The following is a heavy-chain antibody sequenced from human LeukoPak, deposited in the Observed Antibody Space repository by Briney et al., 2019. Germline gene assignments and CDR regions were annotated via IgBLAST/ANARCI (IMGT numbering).Heavy chain of an antibody. CDR2: ISYSSSHT. CDR1: GFTFSDYY. CDR3: ARHGLYDSSAYWTFQH. Sequence: GGSLRLSCAASGFTFSDYYLSWIRQAPGKGLEWLSYISYSSSHTNYADSVKGRFTISRDTAKNSLYLQMNSLRAEDTAVYYCARHGLYDSSAYWTFQHWGQGTLVTVSS. D-gene: IGHD3-22*01. V-gene: IGHV3-11*06. J-gene: IGHJ1*01.